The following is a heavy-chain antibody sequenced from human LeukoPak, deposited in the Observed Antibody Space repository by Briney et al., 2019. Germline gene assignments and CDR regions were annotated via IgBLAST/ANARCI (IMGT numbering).Heavy chain of an antibody. Sequence: SVTVSCKASGYTFTSYGISWVRQAPGQGLEWMGWISAYNGNTNYAQKLQGRVTMTTDTSTSTAYMELRSLRSDDTAVYYCARWYYYDSSGYPYAEYFQHWGQGTLVTVSS. D-gene: IGHD3-22*01. J-gene: IGHJ1*01. CDR2: ISAYNGNT. V-gene: IGHV1-18*01. CDR3: ARWYYYDSSGYPYAEYFQH. CDR1: GYTFTSYG.